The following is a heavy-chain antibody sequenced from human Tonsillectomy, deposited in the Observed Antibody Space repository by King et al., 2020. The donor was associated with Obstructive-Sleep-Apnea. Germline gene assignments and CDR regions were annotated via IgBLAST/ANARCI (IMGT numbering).Heavy chain of an antibody. D-gene: IGHD6-19*01. J-gene: IGHJ6*02. V-gene: IGHV1-8*01. CDR2: RNPNSGNT. Sequence: HVQLVESGAEVKKPGASVKVSCKASGYTFTSYDINWVRQATGQGLEGMGWRNPNSGNTGYAQQFQGRVTMTRNTSITTAYMELSSLGSEETALYYCARRAGGAVGDVWGQGTTVTVSS. CDR3: ARRAGGAVGDV. CDR1: GYTFTSYD.